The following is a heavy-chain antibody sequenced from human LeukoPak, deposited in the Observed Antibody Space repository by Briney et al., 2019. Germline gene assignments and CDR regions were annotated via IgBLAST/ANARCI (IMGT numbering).Heavy chain of an antibody. J-gene: IGHJ4*02. Sequence: SETLSLTCAVYGGSFSGSYWSWIRQPPGKGLEWIGEIYHSGNTNYNPSLKSRVTISVDTSNNHFSLKLSSVTAADTAVYYCARLDISTTWYAFDYWGQGTLVTVSS. CDR1: GGSFSGSY. D-gene: IGHD5-12*01. CDR3: ARLDISTTWYAFDY. V-gene: IGHV4-34*01. CDR2: IYHSGNT.